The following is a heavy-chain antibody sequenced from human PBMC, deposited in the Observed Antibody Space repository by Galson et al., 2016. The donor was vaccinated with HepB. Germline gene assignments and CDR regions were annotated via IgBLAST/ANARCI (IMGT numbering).Heavy chain of an antibody. Sequence: SLRLSCAASGFIFSNYGMHWVRQAPGKGLEWVTVISYDGSDKYYADSVKGRFTISRDNPKNTVHLQMNSLRPEDTAVYYCAKVCGGDCPEGDYWGQGTLVAVSS. V-gene: IGHV3-30*18. D-gene: IGHD2-21*02. J-gene: IGHJ4*02. CDR1: GFIFSNYG. CDR3: AKVCGGDCPEGDY. CDR2: ISYDGSDK.